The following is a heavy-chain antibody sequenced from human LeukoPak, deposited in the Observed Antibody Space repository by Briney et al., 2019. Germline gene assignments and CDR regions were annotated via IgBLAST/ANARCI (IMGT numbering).Heavy chain of an antibody. D-gene: IGHD3-22*01. Sequence: PGGSLRLSCAASGFTFSDYFMSWIRQAPGKGLEWVSYISTSSSIIYYADSVKGRFTISRDNTKNSLFLQMNSLRAEDTAVYYCARVTHYYDSRTFDPWGQGTLVTASS. V-gene: IGHV3-11*01. CDR2: ISTSSSII. J-gene: IGHJ5*02. CDR3: ARVTHYYDSRTFDP. CDR1: GFTFSDYF.